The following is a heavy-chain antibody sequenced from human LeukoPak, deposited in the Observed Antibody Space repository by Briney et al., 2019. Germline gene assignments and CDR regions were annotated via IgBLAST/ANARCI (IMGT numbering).Heavy chain of an antibody. Sequence: ASAKVSCMDSGYTFTSYGISWVRQAPGQGLEWMGWIRAYKGNTNYAQKHQGRVTMTTDTSTSTAYMELRSLRSDDTAVYYCARYKPQTYYYDSSGPGGAFDIWGQGTMVTVSS. V-gene: IGHV1-18*01. CDR1: GYTFTSYG. D-gene: IGHD3-22*01. CDR3: ARYKPQTYYYDSSGPGGAFDI. CDR2: IRAYKGNT. J-gene: IGHJ3*02.